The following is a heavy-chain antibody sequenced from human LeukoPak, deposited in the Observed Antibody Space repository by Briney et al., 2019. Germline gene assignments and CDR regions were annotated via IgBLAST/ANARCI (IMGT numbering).Heavy chain of an antibody. D-gene: IGHD3-3*01. V-gene: IGHV3-30-3*01. Sequence: GGSLRLSCAASGFTFSSYAMHWVRQAPGKGLEWVAVISSDGSNKYYADSVKGRFTISRDNSKNTLYLQMNSLRAEDTAVYYCAKGGLRFPFDPWGQGTLVTVSS. CDR2: ISSDGSNK. J-gene: IGHJ5*02. CDR1: GFTFSSYA. CDR3: AKGGLRFPFDP.